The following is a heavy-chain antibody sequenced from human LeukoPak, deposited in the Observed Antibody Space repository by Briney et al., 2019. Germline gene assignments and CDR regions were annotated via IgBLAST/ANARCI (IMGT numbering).Heavy chain of an antibody. V-gene: IGHV1-18*01. CDR2: ISAYNGNT. J-gene: IGHJ4*02. D-gene: IGHD6-19*01. Sequence: ASVKVSCKASGYTFTSYGISWVRQAPGQGLEWMGWISAYNGNTNYAQKPQGRVTMTTDTSTSTAYMELRSLRSDDTAVYYCARDPGGGYSSGWTPFDYWGQGTLVTVSS. CDR1: GYTFTSYG. CDR3: ARDPGGGYSSGWTPFDY.